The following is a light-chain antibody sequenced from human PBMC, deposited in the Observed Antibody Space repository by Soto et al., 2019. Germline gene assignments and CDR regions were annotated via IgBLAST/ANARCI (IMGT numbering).Light chain of an antibody. CDR2: KND. J-gene: IGLJ3*02. CDR3: AAWDDSLSALV. V-gene: IGLV1-47*01. CDR1: SSNIGINS. Sequence: QSVLTQPPSASGTPGQRVTLSCSGSSSNIGINSVYWYQQLPGTAPKLLIYKNDRRPSGVPDRFSGSKSGTSASLAISGLRSEDEADYYCAAWDDSLSALVLGGGTKLTVL.